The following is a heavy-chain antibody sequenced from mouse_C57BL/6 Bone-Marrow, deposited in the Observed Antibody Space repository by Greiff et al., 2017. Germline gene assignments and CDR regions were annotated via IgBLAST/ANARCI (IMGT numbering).Heavy chain of an antibody. J-gene: IGHJ3*01. CDR3: TMGWLLLFAY. D-gene: IGHD2-3*01. CDR1: GFNIKDDY. CDR2: IDPENGDT. V-gene: IGHV14-4*01. Sequence: DVKLVESGAELVRPGASVKLSCTASGFNIKDDYMHWVKQRPEQGLEWIGWIDPENGDTEYASKFQGKATITADTSSNTAYLQLSSLTSEDTAVYYCTMGWLLLFAYWGQGTLVTVSA.